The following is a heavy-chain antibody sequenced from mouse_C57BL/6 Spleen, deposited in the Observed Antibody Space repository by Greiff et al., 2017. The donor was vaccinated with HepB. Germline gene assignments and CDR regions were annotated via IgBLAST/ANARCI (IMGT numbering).Heavy chain of an antibody. CDR3: ARTQATDLAY. V-gene: IGHV1-61*01. CDR2: IYPSDSET. CDR1: GYTFTSYW. D-gene: IGHD3-2*02. Sequence: QVQLQQPGAELVRPGSSVKLSCKASGYTFTSYWMDWVKQRPGQGLEWIGNIYPSDSETHYNQKFKDKATLTVDKSPSTAYMQLSSLTSEDSAVYYCARTQATDLAYWGQGTLVTVSA. J-gene: IGHJ3*01.